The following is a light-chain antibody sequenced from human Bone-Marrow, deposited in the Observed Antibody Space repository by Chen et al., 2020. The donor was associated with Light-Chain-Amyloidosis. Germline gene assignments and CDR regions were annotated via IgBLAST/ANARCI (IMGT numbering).Light chain of an antibody. CDR1: NIGSTS. J-gene: IGLJ3*02. CDR2: DDS. V-gene: IGLV3-21*02. CDR3: QVWDRSSDRPV. Sequence: SYVLTQPSSVSVGPGQTATIACGGNNIGSTSVHWYQQTPGQAPLLVVYDDSDRPSGIPERLSGSNSGNTATLTISRVEAGDEAAYYCQVWDRSSDRPVFGGGTKLTVL.